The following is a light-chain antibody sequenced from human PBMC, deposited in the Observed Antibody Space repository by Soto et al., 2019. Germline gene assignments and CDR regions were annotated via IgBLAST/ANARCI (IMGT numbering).Light chain of an antibody. V-gene: IGKV3-20*01. CDR3: QQFGSSLYT. CDR1: QGVSNSY. J-gene: IGKJ2*01. Sequence: ETVLTQSPGTLSLSPGERATLSCRTSQGVSNSYLAWYQQKPGQAPRLLIYDASSRAPGIPDRFSGSGSGTDFTLTISRLEPEDFAVYYCQQFGSSLYTFGQGTKLEIK. CDR2: DAS.